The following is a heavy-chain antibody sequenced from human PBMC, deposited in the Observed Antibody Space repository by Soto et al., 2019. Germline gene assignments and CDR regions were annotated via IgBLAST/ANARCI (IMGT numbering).Heavy chain of an antibody. CDR3: ARAVYGYENRIDY. Sequence: GTSVKVSCKASGYTFTSYDINWVRQATGQGLEWMGWMNPNSGNTGYAQKFQGRVTMTRNTSISTAYMELSSLRSEDTAVYYCARAVYGYENRIDYWGQGTLVTVSS. CDR1: GYTFTSYD. D-gene: IGHD5-12*01. V-gene: IGHV1-8*01. CDR2: MNPNSGNT. J-gene: IGHJ4*02.